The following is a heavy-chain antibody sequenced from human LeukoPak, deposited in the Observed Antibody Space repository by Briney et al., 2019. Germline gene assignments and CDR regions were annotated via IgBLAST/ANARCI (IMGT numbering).Heavy chain of an antibody. D-gene: IGHD3-3*01. Sequence: GGSLRLSCAVSGFPFSNSWMYWVRQAPGKGLVWVSRINSDGSNTTYADSVKGRFTISRDNAKNTLYLQMNSLRAEDTAVYYCAREDHYYDFWSGYFPVFDYWGQGTLVTVSS. J-gene: IGHJ4*02. V-gene: IGHV3-74*01. CDR3: AREDHYYDFWSGYFPVFDY. CDR2: INSDGSNT. CDR1: GFPFSNSW.